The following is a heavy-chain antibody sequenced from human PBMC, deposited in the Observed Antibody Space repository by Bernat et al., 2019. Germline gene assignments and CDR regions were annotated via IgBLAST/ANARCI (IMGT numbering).Heavy chain of an antibody. Sequence: EVQLVESGGGLVQPGGSLRLSCAASGFTISSYAMSWVRQAPGKGLEWVSAISGSGGSTYYADSVKGRFTISRDNSKNTLYLQMNSLRAEDTAVYYCAKDIPPRSGYYCEASTFDYWGQGTLVTVSS. J-gene: IGHJ4*02. CDR2: ISGSGGST. CDR3: AKDIPPRSGYYCEASTFDY. V-gene: IGHV3-23*04. CDR1: GFTISSYA. D-gene: IGHD3-22*01.